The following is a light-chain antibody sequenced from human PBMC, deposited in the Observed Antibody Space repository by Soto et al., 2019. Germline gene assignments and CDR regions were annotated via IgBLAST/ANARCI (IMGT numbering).Light chain of an antibody. CDR1: QSVTNSF. Sequence: ENVLTQSPVTLSLSPGERATLSCRASQSVTNSFFAWYQQKPGQAPRLLIYGISSRATGIPDRFSGSGSGTDFTLTISRLEPEDFVVYYCQQYSSLPHTFGQGTNVDIK. J-gene: IGKJ2*01. CDR2: GIS. CDR3: QQYSSLPHT. V-gene: IGKV3-20*01.